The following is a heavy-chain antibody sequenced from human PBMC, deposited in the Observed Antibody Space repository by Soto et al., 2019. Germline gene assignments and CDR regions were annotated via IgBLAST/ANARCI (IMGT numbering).Heavy chain of an antibody. CDR2: ISSTSSPT. CDR3: ARGAMTARRFDY. J-gene: IGHJ4*02. Sequence: PGGSLRLSCAASGFTLSTYSMNWVRQAPGKGLEWVSYISSTSSPTYYADSVKGRFTISRDNSKNTLDLQMNSLRVEDAAVYYCARGAMTARRFDYWGQGTQVTVSS. V-gene: IGHV3-48*01. CDR1: GFTLSTYS. D-gene: IGHD6-6*01.